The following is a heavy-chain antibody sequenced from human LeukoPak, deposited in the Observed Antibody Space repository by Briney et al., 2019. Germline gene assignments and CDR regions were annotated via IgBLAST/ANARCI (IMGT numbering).Heavy chain of an antibody. Sequence: ASVKVSCKASGYTFTSYYMHWVRQAPGQGLEWMGIINPSGGSTSYAQKFQGRVTMTRDTSTSTVYMELSRRRSDDTAVYYCARDHDGGWFDPWGQGTLVTVSS. V-gene: IGHV1-46*01. CDR1: GYTFTSYY. D-gene: IGHD2-15*01. J-gene: IGHJ5*02. CDR2: INPSGGST. CDR3: ARDHDGGWFDP.